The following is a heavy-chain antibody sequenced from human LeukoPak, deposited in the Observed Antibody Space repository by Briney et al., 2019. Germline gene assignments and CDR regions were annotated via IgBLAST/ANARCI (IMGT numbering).Heavy chain of an antibody. J-gene: IGHJ5*01. D-gene: IGHD3-22*01. Sequence: QPGGSLRHSCAASGFIFSSFEMNWVRQAPGKGLEWVSHISHTGDIKYADSVKGRFTISRDNSKNSQYLQMTSLRAEDTAVYYCARSSGSYRPFDSWGQGTLVTVSS. CDR3: ARSSGSYRPFDS. V-gene: IGHV3-48*03. CDR2: ISHTGDIK. CDR1: GFIFSSFE.